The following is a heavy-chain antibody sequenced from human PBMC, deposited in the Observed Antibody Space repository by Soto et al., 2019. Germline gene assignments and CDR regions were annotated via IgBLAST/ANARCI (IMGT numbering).Heavy chain of an antibody. V-gene: IGHV3-33*05. CDR3: GRDFTGVAIYSGPYYYPMAV. Sequence: QVQLVESGGGVVQPGRSLRLSCAAPGFAFSSYGMHWVRQAPGKGLEWVAVISYDGSRSYYGDSVKGRFTISRDNSNNTLYLQISSLRVEDTGIYYCGRDFTGVAIYSGPYYYPMAVWGRGTTVIVSS. CDR2: ISYDGSRS. J-gene: IGHJ6*02. CDR1: GFAFSSYG. D-gene: IGHD2-15*01.